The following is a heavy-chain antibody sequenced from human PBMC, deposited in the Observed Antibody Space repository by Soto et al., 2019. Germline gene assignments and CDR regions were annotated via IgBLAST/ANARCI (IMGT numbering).Heavy chain of an antibody. D-gene: IGHD1-7*01. CDR2: IHHSGST. CDR1: GGSISSGGYS. CDR3: ARTESGTFDP. Sequence: QLQLQESGSGLVKPSQTLSLTCAVSGGSISSGGYSWSWIRQPPGKGLEWIGDIHHSGSTYYNPSLKSRVTIPVDRSKNQFSRKLSSVTAADTAVYYCARTESGTFDPWGQGTLVTVSS. V-gene: IGHV4-30-2*01. J-gene: IGHJ5*02.